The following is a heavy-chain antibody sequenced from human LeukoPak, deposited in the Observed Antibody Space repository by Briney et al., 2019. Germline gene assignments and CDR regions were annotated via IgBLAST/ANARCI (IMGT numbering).Heavy chain of an antibody. CDR2: IPYDVSTK. D-gene: IGHD3-22*01. CDR3: AKGGGYYDSRLDY. J-gene: IGHJ4*02. Sequence: GGSLRLSCAASGFTFSSYGMHWVRQVPGKGLEWVAVIPYDVSTKYYADSVKGRFTISRDNSKNALYLQMKSLKAEDTAVYYCAKGGGYYDSRLDYWGQGTLVTVSS. V-gene: IGHV3-30*18. CDR1: GFTFSSYG.